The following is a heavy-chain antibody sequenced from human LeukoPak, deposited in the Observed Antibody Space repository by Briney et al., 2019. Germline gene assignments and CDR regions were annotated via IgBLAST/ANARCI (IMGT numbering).Heavy chain of an antibody. D-gene: IGHD1-7*01. Sequence: GASVKVSCKASGYTFTGYGISWVRQAPGQGLEWMGWISAYNGNTNYAQKLQGRVTMTTDTSTSTAYMELRSLRSDDTAVYYCARVGLTGTTYYYYMDVWGKGTTVTVSS. CDR3: ARVGLTGTTYYYYMDV. CDR2: ISAYNGNT. V-gene: IGHV1-18*01. CDR1: GYTFTGYG. J-gene: IGHJ6*03.